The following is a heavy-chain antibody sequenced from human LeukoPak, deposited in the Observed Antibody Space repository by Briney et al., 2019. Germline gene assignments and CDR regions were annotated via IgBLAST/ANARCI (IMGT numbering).Heavy chain of an antibody. J-gene: IGHJ5*02. D-gene: IGHD2-2*01. CDR2: INPSGGST. V-gene: IGHV1-46*01. CDR1: GYSFTSYY. CDR3: ARLYGGRYCSSTSCYWFDP. Sequence: ASVKVSCKASGYSFTSYYIHWVRQAPGQGLGWMGLINPSGGSTTYAQKFQGRVTSTRDTSTSTVYMELTSLRSEDTALYNCARLYGGRYCSSTSCYWFDPWGQGTPVTVSS.